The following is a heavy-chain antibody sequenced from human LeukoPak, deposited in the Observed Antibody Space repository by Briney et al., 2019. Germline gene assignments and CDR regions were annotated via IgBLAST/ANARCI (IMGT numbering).Heavy chain of an antibody. CDR1: GFTFSNAW. J-gene: IGHJ3*02. Sequence: GGSLRLSCAASGFTFSNAWMSWVRQAPGKGLEWVGRIKSKTDGGTTDYAAPVKGRFTISRDDSKNTLYLQMNSLKTEDTAVYYCTRRYNYDSSGYYYVRDAFDIWGQGTMVTVSS. D-gene: IGHD3-22*01. CDR2: IKSKTDGGTT. V-gene: IGHV3-15*01. CDR3: TRRYNYDSSGYYYVRDAFDI.